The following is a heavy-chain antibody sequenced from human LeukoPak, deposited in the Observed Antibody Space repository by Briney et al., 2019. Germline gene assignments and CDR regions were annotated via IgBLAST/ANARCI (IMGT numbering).Heavy chain of an antibody. V-gene: IGHV4-38-2*02. J-gene: IGHJ1*01. Sequence: SETLSLTCAVSGYSISSGYHWGWIRPPPGKGLEWIGIIYHSGSTYHNPSLKSRVTISVDTSKNQFSLKLSSVTAADTAVYYCARDMGWLQPLEYFQHWGQGTLVTVSS. CDR2: IYHSGST. CDR3: ARDMGWLQPLEYFQH. D-gene: IGHD5-24*01. CDR1: GYSISSGYH.